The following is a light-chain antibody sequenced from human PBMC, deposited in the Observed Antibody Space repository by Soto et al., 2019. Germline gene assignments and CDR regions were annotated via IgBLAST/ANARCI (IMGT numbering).Light chain of an antibody. CDR2: WGS. Sequence: DIVMTQSPLSLPVTPGEPASISCRSSLSLLHSNGYNYLDWYLQKPGQSPQLLIYWGSNRASGVADRFSGSGSGTDLTLKIIGVEAEDVVVYYCMQALQTRDTFGPGTKVYIK. CDR3: MQALQTRDT. J-gene: IGKJ3*01. CDR1: LSLLHSNGYNY. V-gene: IGKV2-28*01.